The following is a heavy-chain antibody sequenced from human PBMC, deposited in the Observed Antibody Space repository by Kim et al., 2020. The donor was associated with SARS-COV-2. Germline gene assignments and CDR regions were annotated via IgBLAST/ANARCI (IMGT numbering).Heavy chain of an antibody. CDR1: GFTFSSYG. V-gene: IGHV3-33*05. D-gene: IGHD3-10*01. CDR3: ARDHRLVRGESGGMDV. J-gene: IGHJ6*02. Sequence: GGSLRLSCAASGFTFSSYGMHWVRQAPGKGLEWVAVISYDGSNKYYTDSVKGRFTIPRDNSKNTLYLQMNSLRAEDTAVYYCARDHRLVRGESGGMDVWGQGTTVTVSS. CDR2: ISYDGSNK.